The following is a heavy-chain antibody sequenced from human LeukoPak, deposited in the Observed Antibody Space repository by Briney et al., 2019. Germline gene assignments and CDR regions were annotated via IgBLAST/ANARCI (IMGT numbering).Heavy chain of an antibody. V-gene: IGHV3-74*01. CDR1: GFTFSNYW. CDR2: INSDGINT. J-gene: IGHJ5*02. Sequence: GGSLRLSCAASGFTFSNYWMHWVRQAPGKGLVWVSRINSDGINTSYADSVKGRFTIPRDNAKNTLNLQMNSLRAEDTAVYYCARDLGQYYDTSDNWFDPWGQGTLVTVSS. CDR3: ARDLGQYYDTSDNWFDP. D-gene: IGHD3-22*01.